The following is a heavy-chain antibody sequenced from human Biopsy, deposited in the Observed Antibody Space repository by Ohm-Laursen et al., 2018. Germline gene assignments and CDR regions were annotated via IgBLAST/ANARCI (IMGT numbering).Heavy chain of an antibody. D-gene: IGHD3-16*02. CDR3: ARDIMNPIGGLVARSDVFDV. Sequence: GASVAVFCQASGYTFTVSFLHWVRQAPGQGPEWMGWISPSSGGTNYAQKFQGRVTMIRDTSATTGYMELSSLRSNDTAVCYCARDIMNPIGGLVARSDVFDVWGQGTMVTVSS. J-gene: IGHJ3*01. CDR2: ISPSSGGT. V-gene: IGHV1-2*02. CDR1: GYTFTVSF.